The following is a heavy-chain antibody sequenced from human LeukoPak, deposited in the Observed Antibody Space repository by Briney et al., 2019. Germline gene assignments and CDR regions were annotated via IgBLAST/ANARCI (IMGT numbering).Heavy chain of an antibody. Sequence: GGSLRLSCAASGFTFSSYWMRWVRQAPGKGLVWVSRIDGDGSSTNYADSVKGRFTISRDNAKNTLYLQMNSLRAEDTAVYYCARGYSGYLYYWGQGTLVTVSS. CDR1: GFTFSSYW. V-gene: IGHV3-74*01. J-gene: IGHJ4*02. CDR2: IDGDGSST. D-gene: IGHD5-12*01. CDR3: ARGYSGYLYY.